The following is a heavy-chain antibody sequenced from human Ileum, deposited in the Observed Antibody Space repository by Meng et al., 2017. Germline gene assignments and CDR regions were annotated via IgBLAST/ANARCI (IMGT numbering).Heavy chain of an antibody. CDR2: VIPILNAS. Sequence: QVQLVKAGAEVKYPGSSVTVCCKASGGAFSSSASGWLRQAPGRGLEWRGGVIPILNASTYAQNFKGRVTLSADMATTTVYMELSSLTSDDTAVYFCARDCSGGGCFDPWGQGTLVTVSS. V-gene: IGHV1-69*10. D-gene: IGHD2-15*01. CDR1: GGAFSSSA. CDR3: ARDCSGGGCFDP. J-gene: IGHJ5*02.